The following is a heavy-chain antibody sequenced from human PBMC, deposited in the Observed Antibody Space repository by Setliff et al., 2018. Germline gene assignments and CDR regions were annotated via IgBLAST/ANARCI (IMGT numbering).Heavy chain of an antibody. Sequence: PSETLSLTCTVSGGSISSGSYYWSWIRQPAGKGLEWIGRIYTSGSTNYNPSLKSRVTISVDPSKNQVSLKLSSATAADTAVYYCARDNTIVGATDYWGQGALVTVSS. J-gene: IGHJ4*02. D-gene: IGHD1-26*01. CDR1: GGSISSGSYY. V-gene: IGHV4-61*02. CDR3: ARDNTIVGATDY. CDR2: IYTSGST.